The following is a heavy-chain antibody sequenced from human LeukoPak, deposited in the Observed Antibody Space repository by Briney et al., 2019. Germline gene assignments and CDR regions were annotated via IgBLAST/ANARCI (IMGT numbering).Heavy chain of an antibody. J-gene: IGHJ5*02. CDR2: IYYSGST. Sequence: SETLSLTCTVSGGSISSYYWSWIRQPPGKGLEWIGYIYYSGSTNYNPSLKSRVTISVDTSKNQFSLKLSSVTAADTAVYYCARETDSPSWFDPWGQGTLVTVSS. D-gene: IGHD2-15*01. V-gene: IGHV4-59*01. CDR1: GGSISSYY. CDR3: ARETDSPSWFDP.